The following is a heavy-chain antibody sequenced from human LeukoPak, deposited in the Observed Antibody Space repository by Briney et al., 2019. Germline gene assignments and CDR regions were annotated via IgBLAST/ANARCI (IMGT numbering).Heavy chain of an antibody. V-gene: IGHV1-2*02. CDR2: INPNNGGI. Sequence: ASVKVSCKACGYMFNDYYLHWVRQAPGQGLEWMGWINPNNGGIKYAQKFQGRVTMTRDTSITTAYMELSRLTSDDTAVYFCATDCGGDCYSRYWGQGTLVTVSS. CDR3: ATDCGGDCYSRY. CDR1: GYMFNDYY. D-gene: IGHD2-21*02. J-gene: IGHJ4*02.